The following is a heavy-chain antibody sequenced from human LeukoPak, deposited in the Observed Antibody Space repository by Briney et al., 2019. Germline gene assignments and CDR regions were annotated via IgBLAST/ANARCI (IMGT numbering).Heavy chain of an antibody. Sequence: SETLSLTCTVSDDSITIYYWSWIRQPPGKGLEWIGYIDHTGSTKFNPSLNGRVSISRDTSNNFFSLRLRSVTAADTAVYFCARGRVSSSTWYSTYYYFFYMDFWGKGTTVTVSS. CDR2: IDHTGST. J-gene: IGHJ6*03. CDR1: DDSITIYY. D-gene: IGHD4-11*01. CDR3: ARGRVSSSTWYSTYYYFFYMDF. V-gene: IGHV4-59*01.